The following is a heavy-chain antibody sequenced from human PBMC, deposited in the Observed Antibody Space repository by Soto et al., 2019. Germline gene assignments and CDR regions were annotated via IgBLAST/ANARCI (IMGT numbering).Heavy chain of an antibody. V-gene: IGHV3-30-3*01. CDR3: AREGLYSSSYYFDY. CDR1: GFTFSSYA. Sequence: PGGSLRLSCAASGFTFSSYAMHWVRQAPGKGLEWVAVISYDGSNKYYADSVKGRFTISRDNSKNTLYLQMNSLRAEDTAVYYCAREGLYSSSYYFDYWGQGTLVTVS. D-gene: IGHD6-6*01. CDR2: ISYDGSNK. J-gene: IGHJ4*02.